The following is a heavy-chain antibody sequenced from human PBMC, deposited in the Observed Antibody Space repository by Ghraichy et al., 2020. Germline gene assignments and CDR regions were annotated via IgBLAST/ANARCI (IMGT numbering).Heavy chain of an antibody. Sequence: GGSLRLSCAASRVTFSSHNMHWVRQSPGKGLEWVSSISDSSRYIYYADSVKGRFTISRDNAKNSLYLQMNSLRAWDTAVYYCARDSNFGNYIDVWGQGTTVTVS. D-gene: IGHD1-7*01. CDR3: ARDSNFGNYIDV. J-gene: IGHJ6*02. CDR2: ISDSSRYI. V-gene: IGHV3-21*01. CDR1: RVTFSSHN.